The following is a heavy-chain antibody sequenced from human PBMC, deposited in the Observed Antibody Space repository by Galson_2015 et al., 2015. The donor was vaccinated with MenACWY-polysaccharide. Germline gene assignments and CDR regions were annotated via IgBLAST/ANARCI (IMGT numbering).Heavy chain of an antibody. CDR2: ISASNGNT. CDR3: ARDSYYAPAGDYGMDV. Sequence: SVKVSCKASGYTFTRYGVTWVRQAPGQGLEWMGWISASNGNTKYTQKFQGRVTMTTDSSTSTAYVDLRSLRSDDTAVYYCARDSYYAPAGDYGMDVWGQGTTVTVSS. D-gene: IGHD3-22*01. V-gene: IGHV1-18*01. CDR1: GYTFTRYG. J-gene: IGHJ6*02.